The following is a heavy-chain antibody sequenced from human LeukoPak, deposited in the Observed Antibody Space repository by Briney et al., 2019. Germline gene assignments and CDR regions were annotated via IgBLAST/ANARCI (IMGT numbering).Heavy chain of an antibody. CDR3: ARRGLEVKRDGSGSYYNVALSYYGMDV. D-gene: IGHD3-10*01. Sequence: GESLKISCKGSGYSFTSYWIGRVRQMPGKGLEWMGIIYPGDSDTRYSPSFQGQVTISADKSISTAYLQWSSLKASDTAMYYCARRGLEVKRDGSGSYYNVALSYYGMDVWGQGTTVTVSS. CDR2: IYPGDSDT. J-gene: IGHJ6*02. CDR1: GYSFTSYW. V-gene: IGHV5-51*01.